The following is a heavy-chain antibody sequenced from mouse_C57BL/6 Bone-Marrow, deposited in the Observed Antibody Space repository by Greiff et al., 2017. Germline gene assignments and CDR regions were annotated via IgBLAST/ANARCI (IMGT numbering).Heavy chain of an antibody. V-gene: IGHV1-82*01. CDR1: GYAFSSSW. CDR2: IYPGDGDP. Sequence: VKLMESGPELVKPGAPVTISCKASGYAFSSSWMNWVKQKPGKGLVWIGRIYPGDGDPNYNGQFKGKAILTADKSSSTAYMQLSSLTSEDSAVYFCARGLSLFAYWGQGTLVTVSA. CDR3: ARGLSLFAY. D-gene: IGHD1-1*02. J-gene: IGHJ3*01.